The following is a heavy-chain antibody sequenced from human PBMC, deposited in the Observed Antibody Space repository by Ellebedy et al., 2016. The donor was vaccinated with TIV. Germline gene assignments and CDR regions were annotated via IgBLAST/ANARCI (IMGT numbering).Heavy chain of an antibody. CDR2: ISYDGSNK. Sequence: GGSLRLXXAASRFTFSDYGMHWVRQAPGKGLEWVAVISYDGSNKYYADSVKGRFTISRDNSKNTLYLQMNSLRAEDTAVYYCAKDPTVYGDSYYYYGMDVWGQGTTVTVSS. D-gene: IGHD4-17*01. CDR3: AKDPTVYGDSYYYYGMDV. CDR1: RFTFSDYG. J-gene: IGHJ6*02. V-gene: IGHV3-30*18.